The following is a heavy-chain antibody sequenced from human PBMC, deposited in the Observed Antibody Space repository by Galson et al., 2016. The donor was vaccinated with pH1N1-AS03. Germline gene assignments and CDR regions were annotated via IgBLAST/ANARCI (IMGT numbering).Heavy chain of an antibody. CDR3: VRGEPYYSDRRKYFAFRV. J-gene: IGHJ3*01. Sequence: SLRLSCAASGFTFGDFEMNWIRQAPGKGLEWVAYISSSGDTIKYGDSVKGRFTISRDTVKDSLYLQMASLRVEDTALYHCVRGEPYYSDRRKYFAFRVWGQGTAVMVSA. V-gene: IGHV3-48*03. CDR1: GFTFGDFE. D-gene: IGHD3-16*01. CDR2: ISSSGDTI.